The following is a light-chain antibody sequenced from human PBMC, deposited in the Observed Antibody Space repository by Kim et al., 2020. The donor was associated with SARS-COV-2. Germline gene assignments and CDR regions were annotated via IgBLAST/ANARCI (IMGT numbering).Light chain of an antibody. V-gene: IGKV3-11*01. CDR1: QSVRSD. CDR2: DAS. Sequence: LSPGESATLSCRASQSVRSDLAWYQQKPGQAPRLLMYDASTRATGIPARFSGSGSGTDFTLTISTLEPEDSAAYHCQQRITWPIAFGQGTRLEIK. CDR3: QQRITWPIA. J-gene: IGKJ5*01.